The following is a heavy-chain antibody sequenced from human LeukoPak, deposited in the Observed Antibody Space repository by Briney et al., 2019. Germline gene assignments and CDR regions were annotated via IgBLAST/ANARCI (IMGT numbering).Heavy chain of an antibody. CDR3: ARVMVRGVIITRGGNWFDP. V-gene: IGHV1-2*06. CDR1: GYTFTGYY. J-gene: IGHJ5*02. D-gene: IGHD3-10*01. CDR2: INPNSGDT. Sequence: ASVKVSCKASGYTFTGYYMHWVRQAPGQGLEWMGRINPNSGDTNYAQKFQGRVTMTRDTSISTAYMELSRLRSDDTAVYYCARVMVRGVIITRGGNWFDPWGQGTLVTVSS.